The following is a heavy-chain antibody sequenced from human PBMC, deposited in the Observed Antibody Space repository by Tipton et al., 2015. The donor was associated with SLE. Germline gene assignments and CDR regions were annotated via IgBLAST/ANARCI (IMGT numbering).Heavy chain of an antibody. Sequence: TLSLTCTVSGVSLSSHYWSWIRQSPGKGLEWIGYIHYSGTTNYNPSLRGRVTVSVDTSKNQFSLHLCSVPAADKAVYYCAREGYDSFYYNYYMDVWGNGTTVAVSS. CDR2: IHYSGTT. J-gene: IGHJ6*03. CDR1: GVSLSSHY. V-gene: IGHV4-59*11. D-gene: IGHD3-22*01. CDR3: AREGYDSFYYNYYMDV.